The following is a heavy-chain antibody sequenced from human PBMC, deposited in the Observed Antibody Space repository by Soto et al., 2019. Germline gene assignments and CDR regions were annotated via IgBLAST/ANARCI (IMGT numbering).Heavy chain of an antibody. Sequence: PSETLSLTCSVSGGSISGSYWSWIRQSPGKGLEWLGYVYYTGSTNYSPSLRSRVSISVDTSKNAFSLRLSSVTAADTAVYFCARSVAVPGAHIDYWGQGTKVTVS. V-gene: IGHV4-59*01. CDR2: VYYTGST. D-gene: IGHD6-19*01. CDR3: ARSVAVPGAHIDY. CDR1: GGSISGSY. J-gene: IGHJ4*02.